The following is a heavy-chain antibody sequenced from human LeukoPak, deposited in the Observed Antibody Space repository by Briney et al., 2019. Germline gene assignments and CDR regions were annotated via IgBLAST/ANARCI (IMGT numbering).Heavy chain of an antibody. CDR3: ARAGLQQWLSFDN. CDR1: GFTFNSYS. J-gene: IGHJ4*02. D-gene: IGHD6-19*01. V-gene: IGHV3-21*01. Sequence: TTGGSLRLSCAASGFTFNSYSMNWFRQAPGKGLEWVSSISSSSRFIYYADSVKGRFTISRNNAKNSLYLQMTSLRAADTAVYYCARAGLQQWLSFDNWGQGTLVTVS. CDR2: ISSSSRFI.